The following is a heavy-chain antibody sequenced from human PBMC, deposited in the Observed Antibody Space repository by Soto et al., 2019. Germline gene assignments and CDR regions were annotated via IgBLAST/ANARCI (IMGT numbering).Heavy chain of an antibody. CDR1: GFMFTRYG. J-gene: IGHJ6*02. CDR2: ISYDGSDK. D-gene: IGHD1-26*01. CDR3: AKDINKAAGSSSSFGMDV. V-gene: IGHV3-30*18. Sequence: GGSLRLSCAASGFMFTRYGIHWVRQAPGKGLEWVAAISYDGSDKYYAESGKGRFTISRDNSKNTLYLQMNSLRIEDTAIYYCAKDINKAAGSSSSFGMDVWGPGTTVTVSS.